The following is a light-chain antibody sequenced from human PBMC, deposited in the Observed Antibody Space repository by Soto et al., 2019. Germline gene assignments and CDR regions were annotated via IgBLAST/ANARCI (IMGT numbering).Light chain of an antibody. V-gene: IGKV3-11*01. Sequence: EIVLTQSPATLSLSPGEGATLSCRASQSISSYLAWYQQSPGQAPRLLIYDASIRATGIPARFSGSGSGADFTLTISSLEPEDFAVYYCQQSRDWPPLTFGGGTKVEIK. CDR3: QQSRDWPPLT. J-gene: IGKJ4*01. CDR1: QSISSY. CDR2: DAS.